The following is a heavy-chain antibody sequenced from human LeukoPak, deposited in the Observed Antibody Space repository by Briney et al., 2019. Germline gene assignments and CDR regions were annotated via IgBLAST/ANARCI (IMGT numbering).Heavy chain of an antibody. J-gene: IGHJ5*02. V-gene: IGHV1-18*01. D-gene: IGHD3-3*01. CDR2: ISAYNGNT. Sequence: ASVKVSCKASGYTFTSYGISWVRQAPGQGLEWMGWISAYNGNTNYAQKLQGRVTMTTDTSTSTAYMELRSLRSDDTAVYHCARITYDFWSGYYMPDDPWGQGTLVTVSS. CDR1: GYTFTSYG. CDR3: ARITYDFWSGYYMPDDP.